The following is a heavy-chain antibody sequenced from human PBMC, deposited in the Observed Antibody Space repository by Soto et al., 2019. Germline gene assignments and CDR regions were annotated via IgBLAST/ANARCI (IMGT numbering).Heavy chain of an antibody. CDR3: ERAKVTAANPGYGMDV. CDR1: GDSVSSNSAA. Sequence: SQTLSLTCAISGDSVSSNSAAWNWIRQSPSRGLEWLGRTYYRSKWYNDYAVSVKSRITINPDTSKNQFSLQLNSVTPEDTAVYYCERAKVTAANPGYGMDVWGQGTTVTVSS. V-gene: IGHV6-1*01. D-gene: IGHD2-2*01. CDR2: TYYRSKWYN. J-gene: IGHJ6*02.